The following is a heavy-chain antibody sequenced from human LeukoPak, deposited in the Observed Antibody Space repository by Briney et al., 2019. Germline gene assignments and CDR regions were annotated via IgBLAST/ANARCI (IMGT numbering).Heavy chain of an antibody. CDR3: AKEAPGKWPYYFDS. Sequence: GGSLRLSCAASGFTFDNYRMSWVRQAPGKGLEWVSTVNADGGNTYYADSVKGRFTISRDNNKDSLYLQMNSLITEDTAFYFCAKEAPGKWPYYFDSWGQGTLVTVSS. D-gene: IGHD5-12*01. J-gene: IGHJ4*02. CDR2: VNADGGNT. V-gene: IGHV3-43*02. CDR1: GFTFDNYR.